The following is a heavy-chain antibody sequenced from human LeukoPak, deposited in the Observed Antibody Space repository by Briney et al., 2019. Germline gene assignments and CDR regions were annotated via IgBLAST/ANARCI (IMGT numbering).Heavy chain of an antibody. CDR1: GGSFSGYY. J-gene: IGHJ3*02. CDR3: ARGRRTSRAFDI. CDR2: INHSGSI. Sequence: PSETLSLTCAVYGGSFSGYYWSWIRQPPGKGLEWIGEINHSGSINYNPSLKSRVTISVDTSKNQFSLKLSSVTAADTAVYYCARGRRTSRAFDIWGQGTMVTVSS. V-gene: IGHV4-34*01. D-gene: IGHD1-14*01.